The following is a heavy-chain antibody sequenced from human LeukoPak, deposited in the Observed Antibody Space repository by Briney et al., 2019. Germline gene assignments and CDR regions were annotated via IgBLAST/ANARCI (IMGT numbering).Heavy chain of an antibody. D-gene: IGHD3-22*01. J-gene: IGHJ4*02. CDR2: ILSDGSNK. CDR1: GLTFSRYY. V-gene: IGHV3-30*18. CDR3: AKDYYDSTGYYYFDS. Sequence: GGSLRLSCAASGLTFSRYYMHWVRQAPGKGLEWVAVILSDGSNKYYADSVKGRFTISRDNSKNTLYLQMNSLRAEDTAVYYCAKDYYDSTGYYYFDSWGQGTLVTVSS.